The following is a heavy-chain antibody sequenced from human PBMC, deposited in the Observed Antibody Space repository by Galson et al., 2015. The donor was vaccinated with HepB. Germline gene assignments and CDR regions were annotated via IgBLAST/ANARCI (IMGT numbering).Heavy chain of an antibody. Sequence: SVKVSCKASGYSFTNYGISWVRQAPGQGLEWMGWICTYMGNTKYAQNLQGRLSMTTDTSTSTAYMELSSLRADDTAVYYCASILSGGFDPWGQGTLVIVSS. CDR3: ASILSGGFDP. CDR2: ICTYMGNT. V-gene: IGHV1-18*01. J-gene: IGHJ5*02. CDR1: GYSFTNYG. D-gene: IGHD1-26*01.